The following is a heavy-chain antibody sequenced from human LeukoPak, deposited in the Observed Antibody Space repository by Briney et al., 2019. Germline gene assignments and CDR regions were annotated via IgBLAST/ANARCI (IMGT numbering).Heavy chain of an antibody. D-gene: IGHD3-16*01. J-gene: IGHJ3*02. V-gene: IGHV3-49*04. Sequence: GGSLRLSCTASGFIFGDYAMSWVRQAPGKGLEWVGFIRSKAYGGTTEYAASVKGRFSISRDDSKSMAYLQMNSLKTKDTAVYYCTPTYYDHVWAFDIWGQGTMVTVSS. CDR2: IRSKAYGGTT. CDR3: TPTYYDHVWAFDI. CDR1: GFIFGDYA.